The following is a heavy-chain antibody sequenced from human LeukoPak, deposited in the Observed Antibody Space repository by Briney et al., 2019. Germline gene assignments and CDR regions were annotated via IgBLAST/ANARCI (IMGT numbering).Heavy chain of an antibody. D-gene: IGHD1-26*01. CDR1: GFTFSSYA. CDR3: AKGGSYPTYYYYYGMDV. V-gene: IGHV3-23*01. CDR2: ISGSGGST. Sequence: GGSLRLSCAASGFTFSSYAMSWVRRAPGKGLEWVSAISGSGGSTYYADSVKGRFTISRDNSKNTLYLQMNSLRAEDTAVYYCAKGGSYPTYYYYYGMDVWGQGTTVTVSS. J-gene: IGHJ6*02.